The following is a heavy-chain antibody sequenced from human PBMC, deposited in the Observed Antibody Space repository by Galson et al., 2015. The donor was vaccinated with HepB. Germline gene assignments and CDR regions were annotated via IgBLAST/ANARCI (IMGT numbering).Heavy chain of an antibody. CDR1: GYTFTHYY. D-gene: IGHD3-10*01. CDR3: ARDFGSGIYRFDC. Sequence: SVKVSCKASGYTFTHYYVHWVRQAPGQGLEWMGIINPSGGTISYAQNFQGRVTMTEETSTSTVYMELSSLRSEDTAVYYCARDFGSGIYRFDCWGQGTLVTVSP. CDR2: INPSGGTI. V-gene: IGHV1-46*01. J-gene: IGHJ4*02.